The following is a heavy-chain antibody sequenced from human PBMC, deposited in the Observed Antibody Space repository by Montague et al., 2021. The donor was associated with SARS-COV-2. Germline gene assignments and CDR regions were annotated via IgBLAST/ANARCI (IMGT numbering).Heavy chain of an antibody. CDR3: ARGSGHYFSPFDN. D-gene: IGHD2/OR15-2a*01. J-gene: IGHJ4*02. V-gene: IGHV4-4*07. CDR1: GGSISTYP. CDR2: INSNGNT. Sequence: SETLSLTCTVSGGSISTYPWSWIRQPAGKALEWIGRINSNGNTTYNPSPKSRVTMSVDTSTNQFSLTLTSVTAADAAMYYCARGSGHYFSPFDNWGQGNLVTVSS.